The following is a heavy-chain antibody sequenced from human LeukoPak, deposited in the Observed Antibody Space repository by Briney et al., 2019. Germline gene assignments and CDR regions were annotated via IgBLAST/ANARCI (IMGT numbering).Heavy chain of an antibody. CDR3: AKDIGDGKGYMDV. Sequence: PGGSLRLSCAASGFTFDDYAMHWVRQAPGKGLVWVSLISGDGGSSYYADSVKGRFTISRDNSKNSLYLQMNSLRTEDTALYYCAKDIGDGKGYMDVWGKGTTVTVSS. V-gene: IGHV3-43*02. J-gene: IGHJ6*03. CDR1: GFTFDDYA. CDR2: ISGDGGSS. D-gene: IGHD4-17*01.